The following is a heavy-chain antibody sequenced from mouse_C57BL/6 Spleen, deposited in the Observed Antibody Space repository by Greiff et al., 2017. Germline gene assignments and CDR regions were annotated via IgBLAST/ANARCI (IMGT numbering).Heavy chain of an antibody. J-gene: IGHJ2*01. CDR1: GYAFSSSW. Sequence: VQGVESGPELVKPGASVKISCKASGYAFSSSWMNWVKQRPGKGLEWIGRIYPGDGDTNYNGKFKGKATLTADKSSSTAYMQLSSLTSEDSAVYFCAREAGYFDYWGQGTTLTVSS. CDR3: AREAGYFDY. CDR2: IYPGDGDT. V-gene: IGHV1-82*01. D-gene: IGHD6-1*01.